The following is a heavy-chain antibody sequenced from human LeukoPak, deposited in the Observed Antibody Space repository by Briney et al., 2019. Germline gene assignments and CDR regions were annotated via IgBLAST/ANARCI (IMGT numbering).Heavy chain of an antibody. CDR2: LHFSGTP. V-gene: IGHV4-39*01. Sequence: SGTLTLTCTVSDDSISTNSYYWSWIRQPPGKGLECIGTLHFSGTPYYSPSLNSRISISVDTSKKQFSLKLRSVTATDTAVYYCTRGGDPYKVGNFWGQGTLVTVSS. J-gene: IGHJ4*02. D-gene: IGHD2-21*01. CDR1: DDSISTNSYY. CDR3: TRGGDPYKVGNF.